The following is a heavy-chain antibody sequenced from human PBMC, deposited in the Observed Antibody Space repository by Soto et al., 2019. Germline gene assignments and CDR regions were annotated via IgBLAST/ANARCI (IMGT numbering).Heavy chain of an antibody. CDR1: GFTFSSYG. CDR2: ISYDGSNK. CDR3: AKEGGYDYGYCQH. D-gene: IGHD5-12*01. V-gene: IGHV3-30*18. Sequence: QVQLVESGGGVVQPGRSLRLSCAASGFTFSSYGMHWVRQAPGKGLEWVAVISYDGSNKYYADSVKGRFTISRDNSKNTLYLQMNSLRAEDTAVYYCAKEGGYDYGYCQHWGQGTLVTVSS. J-gene: IGHJ1*01.